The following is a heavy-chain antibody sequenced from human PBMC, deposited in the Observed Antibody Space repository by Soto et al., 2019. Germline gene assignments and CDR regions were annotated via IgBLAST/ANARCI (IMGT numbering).Heavy chain of an antibody. D-gene: IGHD3-9*01. V-gene: IGHV3-13*01. CDR1: GFTLSGYD. CDR3: ARDGLRYFDWLFRYPSDYYYYYGMDV. J-gene: IGHJ6*04. CDR2: IGSAGDT. Sequence: GALRLSCAASGFTLSGYDIHWVRQATGKGLEWVSGIGSAGDTYYEDSVKGRFTISRENAKNSLYLQMNSLRVGDTAVYYCARDGLRYFDWLFRYPSDYYYYYGMDVWGKGTTVTVSS.